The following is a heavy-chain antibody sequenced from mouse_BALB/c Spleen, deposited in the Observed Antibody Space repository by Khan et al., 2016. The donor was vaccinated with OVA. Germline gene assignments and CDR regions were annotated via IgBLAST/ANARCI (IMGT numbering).Heavy chain of an antibody. CDR1: GYSITSGYA. Sequence: EVELVESGPGLVKPSQSLSLTCTVTGYSITSGYAWNWIRQFPGNKLEWMGYISYSGVTSYTPSLKSRISITRDTSKNQFFLQLTSVTTEDTVTYYCARGNYYGYYVDYWGQGTTLTVSS. D-gene: IGHD1-2*01. CDR3: ARGNYYGYYVDY. V-gene: IGHV3-2*02. CDR2: ISYSGVT. J-gene: IGHJ2*01.